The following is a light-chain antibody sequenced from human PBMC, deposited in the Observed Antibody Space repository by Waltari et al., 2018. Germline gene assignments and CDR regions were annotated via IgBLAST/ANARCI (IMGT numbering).Light chain of an antibody. CDR1: INDVGVEDY. CDR3: CSYAGAYTFV. CDR2: DVV. Sequence: QSALTQPHSVSASPGQSVTIPCSGSINDVGVEDYVSWYQQLPGKAPKLILYDVVKPPSVVPSRFSGSKYGTTASLTISGLQTDDEATYYCCSYAGAYTFVFGGGTKLTVL. V-gene: IGLV2-11*01. J-gene: IGLJ3*02.